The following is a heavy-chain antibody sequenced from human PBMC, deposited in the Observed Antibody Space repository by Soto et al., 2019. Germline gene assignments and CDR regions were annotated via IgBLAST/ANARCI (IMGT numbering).Heavy chain of an antibody. J-gene: IGHJ6*02. D-gene: IGHD4-17*01. CDR2: IIPSFGTA. Sequence: QVQLVQSGAEVKKPGPSVKVSCKASGGTFSSYAISWVRQAPGQGLEWMGGIIPSFGTANYAQKFQGRDTITADESTSTAYMELSSLRSEDTAVYYCAREGYGDYGYYYYGMDVWGPGTTVTVSS. V-gene: IGHV1-69*12. CDR1: GGTFSSYA. CDR3: AREGYGDYGYYYYGMDV.